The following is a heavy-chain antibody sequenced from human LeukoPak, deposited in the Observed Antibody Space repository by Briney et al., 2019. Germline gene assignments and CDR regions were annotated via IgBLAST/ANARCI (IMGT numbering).Heavy chain of an antibody. CDR1: GGSISNSHYY. CDR2: IYYSGKT. Sequence: SETLSLTCTVSGGSISNSHYYWGWIRQPPGKGLEWIGSIYYSGKTYYNPSLKSRVTISVDTSKNQFSLKLSSVTAADTAVYYCARHSIIDSSFDNWGQGTLVTVSS. V-gene: IGHV4-39*01. CDR3: ARHSIIDSSFDN. D-gene: IGHD4-11*01. J-gene: IGHJ4*02.